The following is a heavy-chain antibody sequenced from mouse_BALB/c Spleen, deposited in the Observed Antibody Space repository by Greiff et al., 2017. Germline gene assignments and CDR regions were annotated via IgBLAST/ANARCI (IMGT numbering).Heavy chain of an antibody. CDR2: INPSNGRT. CDR1: GYTFTSYW. D-gene: IGHD2-3*01. CDR3: AREDGYYVSAMDY. J-gene: IGHJ4*01. Sequence: VQLQQSGAELVKPGASVKLSCKASGYTFTSYWMHWVKPRPGQGLEWIGEINPSNGRTNYNEKFKSKATLTVDKSSSTAYMQLSSLTSEDSAVYYCAREDGYYVSAMDYWGQGTSVTVSS. V-gene: IGHV1S81*02.